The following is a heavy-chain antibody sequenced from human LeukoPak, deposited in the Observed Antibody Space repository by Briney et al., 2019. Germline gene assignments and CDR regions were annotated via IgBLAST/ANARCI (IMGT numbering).Heavy chain of an antibody. CDR2: VYYGGST. Sequence: SETLSLTCTVSGGSISSGGYYWSWIRQHPGKGLEWIGYVYYGGSTNYNPSLKSRVTISVDTSKNQFSLKLSSVTAADTAVYYCARLLGEWELRADAAFDIWGQGTMVTVSS. CDR1: GGSISSGGYY. J-gene: IGHJ3*02. CDR3: ARLLGEWELRADAAFDI. D-gene: IGHD1-26*01. V-gene: IGHV4-61*08.